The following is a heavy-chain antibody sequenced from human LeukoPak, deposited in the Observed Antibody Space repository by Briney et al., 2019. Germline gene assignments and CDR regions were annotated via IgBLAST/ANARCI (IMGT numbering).Heavy chain of an antibody. D-gene: IGHD3-10*01. J-gene: IGHJ4*02. CDR3: ARGPPRFGESDY. Sequence: ASVKVSCKVSGGYTLTELSMHWVRQAPGQGLEWMGWISAYNGNTNYAQKLQGRVTMTTDTSTSTAYMELRSLRSDDTAVYYCARGPPRFGESDYWGQGTLVTVSS. CDR2: ISAYNGNT. CDR1: GGYTLTELS. V-gene: IGHV1-18*01.